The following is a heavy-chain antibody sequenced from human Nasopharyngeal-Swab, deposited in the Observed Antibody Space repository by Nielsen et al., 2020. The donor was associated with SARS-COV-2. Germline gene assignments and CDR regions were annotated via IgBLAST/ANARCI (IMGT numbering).Heavy chain of an antibody. CDR1: GYTFTSYG. V-gene: IGHV1-3*01. D-gene: IGHD1-26*01. J-gene: IGHJ6*03. CDR3: ARWRVGGSYSGYYYYYMDV. CDR2: INAGNGNT. Sequence: ASVKVSCKASGYTFTSYGISWVRQAPGQRLEWMGWINAGNGNTKYSQKFQGRVTITRDTSASTAYMELSSLRSEDTAVYYCARWRVGGSYSGYYYYYMDVWGKGTTVTVSS.